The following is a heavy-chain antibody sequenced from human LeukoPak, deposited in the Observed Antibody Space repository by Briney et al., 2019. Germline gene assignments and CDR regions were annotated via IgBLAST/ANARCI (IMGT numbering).Heavy chain of an antibody. CDR3: ARDRGYYYGSGISDY. Sequence: ASVKVSCKASGYTFTSYAIHWVRQAPGQGLEWMGWISGYNDNTNYAQKIQGRVTMTTDTSTSTAYVELRSLRHDDTAVYYCARDRGYYYGSGISDYWGQGTLVTVSS. CDR2: ISGYNDNT. V-gene: IGHV1-18*01. J-gene: IGHJ4*02. D-gene: IGHD3-10*01. CDR1: GYTFTSYA.